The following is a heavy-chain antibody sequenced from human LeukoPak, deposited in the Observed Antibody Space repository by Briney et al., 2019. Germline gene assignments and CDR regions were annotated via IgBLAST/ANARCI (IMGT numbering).Heavy chain of an antibody. V-gene: IGHV1-46*01. CDR1: GYTFTSYY. Sequence: GASVKVSWKASGYTFTSYYMHWVRQAPGQGLEWMGIINPSGGSTSYAQKFQGRVTMTRDTSTSTVYMELSSLRSEDTAVYYCARDLRGYSNYYYFDYWGQGTLVTVSS. CDR2: INPSGGST. J-gene: IGHJ4*02. D-gene: IGHD4-11*01. CDR3: ARDLRGYSNYYYFDY.